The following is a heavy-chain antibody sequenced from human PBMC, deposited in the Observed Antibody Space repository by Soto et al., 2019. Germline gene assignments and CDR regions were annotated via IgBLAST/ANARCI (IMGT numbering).Heavy chain of an antibody. D-gene: IGHD4-17*01. J-gene: IGHJ4*02. V-gene: IGHV4-59*08. CDR1: GGSISSYY. Sequence: SSETLSLTCTVSGGSISSYYWSWIRQPPGKGLEWIGYIYYSGSTNYNPSLKSRVTISVDTSKNQFSLKLSPVTAADTAVYYCARRYGPGFDYWGQGTLVTVSS. CDR3: ARRYGPGFDY. CDR2: IYYSGST.